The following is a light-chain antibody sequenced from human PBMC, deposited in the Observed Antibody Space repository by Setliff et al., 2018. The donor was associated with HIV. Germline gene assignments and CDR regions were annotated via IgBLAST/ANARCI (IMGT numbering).Light chain of an antibody. V-gene: IGLV2-14*01. CDR1: SSDVSGYSY. CDR2: EVR. CDR3: SSYAITNTLP. Sequence: SVLTQPASVSGSPGQSITISCTGTSSDVSGYSYVSWYQQHPGKAPKLIIYEVRNRPSGVSNRFSGSKSGNTASLTISGLQAEDEADYYCSSYAITNTLPFGTGTKV. J-gene: IGLJ1*01.